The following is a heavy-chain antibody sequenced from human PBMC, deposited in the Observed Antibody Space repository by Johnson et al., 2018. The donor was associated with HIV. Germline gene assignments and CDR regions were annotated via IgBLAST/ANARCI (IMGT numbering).Heavy chain of an antibody. CDR1: GFTFKNSW. D-gene: IGHD6-19*01. CDR3: ARDSAYSSGWYSGAFDI. CDR2: IWQDGGEQ. J-gene: IGHJ3*02. V-gene: IGHV3-7*01. Sequence: MLLVESGGGLVQPGESLRLSCVVSGFTFKNSWLTWVPQAPGPGLEWVAYIWQDGGEQEHLDSVKGRFTIPRDNAKNSLYLQMSSLRVEDTAVYYCARDSAYSSGWYSGAFDIWGQGTMVTVSS.